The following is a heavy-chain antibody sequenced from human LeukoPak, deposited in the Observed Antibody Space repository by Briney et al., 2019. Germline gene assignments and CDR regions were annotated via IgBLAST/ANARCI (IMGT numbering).Heavy chain of an antibody. Sequence: GGSLRLSCAASGFTFSSYWRSWVRQAPGKGLEWVANIKQDGSEKYYVDSVKGRFTISRDNAKNSLYLQMNSLRAEDTAVYYCARERIVGATPFDYWGQGTLVTVSS. CDR3: ARERIVGATPFDY. J-gene: IGHJ4*02. CDR2: IKQDGSEK. CDR1: GFTFSSYW. V-gene: IGHV3-7*01. D-gene: IGHD1-26*01.